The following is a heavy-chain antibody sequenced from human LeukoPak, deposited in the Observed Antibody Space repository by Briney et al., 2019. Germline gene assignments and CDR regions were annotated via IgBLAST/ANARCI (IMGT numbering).Heavy chain of an antibody. Sequence: GGSLRLSCAASGFTFSSYSMNWVRQAPGKGLEWVSSISSSSSYIYYADSVKGRFTISRDNAKNSLYLQMNSLRAEDTAVYYCARDRGRYSSGYFFDYWGQGTLVTVSS. CDR1: GFTFSSYS. CDR3: ARDRGRYSSGYFFDY. J-gene: IGHJ4*02. V-gene: IGHV3-21*01. D-gene: IGHD6-19*01. CDR2: ISSSSSYI.